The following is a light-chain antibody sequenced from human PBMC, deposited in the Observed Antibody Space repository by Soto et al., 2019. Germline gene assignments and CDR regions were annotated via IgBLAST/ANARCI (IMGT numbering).Light chain of an antibody. CDR3: QQYETYWT. CDR1: QSIGSW. J-gene: IGKJ1*01. V-gene: IGKV1-5*03. Sequence: DIPMTQSPSTLSASVGDRVTITCRASQSIGSWLAWYQQKPGKAPNLLIYKASSLESGVPSRFSGSGSGTEFTLTISSLQPDDFATYYCQQYETYWTFGQGTKVEIK. CDR2: KAS.